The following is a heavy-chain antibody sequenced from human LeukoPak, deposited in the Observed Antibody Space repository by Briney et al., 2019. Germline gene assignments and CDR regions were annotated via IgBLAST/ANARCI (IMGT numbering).Heavy chain of an antibody. J-gene: IGHJ5*02. D-gene: IGHD3-10*01. V-gene: IGHV3-15*07. CDR3: ADYYASGSYPP. CDR2: ILSKTSGGTT. Sequence: GGSLRLSCAASGFSFSNAWMNWVRQAPGKGLEWVGRILSKTSGGTTDYAIPVKGRFTISRDDSKNMLYLHMNSLQIEDTAVYYCADYYASGSYPPWGQGTLVTVSS. CDR1: GFSFSNAW.